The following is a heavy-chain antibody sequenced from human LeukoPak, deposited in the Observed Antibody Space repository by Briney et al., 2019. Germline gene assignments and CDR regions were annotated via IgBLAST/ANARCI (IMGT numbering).Heavy chain of an antibody. J-gene: IGHJ5*02. CDR3: ARDYYGSGSYWDWFDP. CDR2: TYSDGST. Sequence: GGSLRLSCAASGFTVSRNYMSWVRQAPGKGLEWVSLTYSDGSTSYTESVKGRFTISRDNSKNTLSLQLNSLRAEDTAVYYCARDYYGSGSYWDWFDPWGQGTLVTVSS. V-gene: IGHV3-53*01. CDR1: GFTVSRNY. D-gene: IGHD3-10*01.